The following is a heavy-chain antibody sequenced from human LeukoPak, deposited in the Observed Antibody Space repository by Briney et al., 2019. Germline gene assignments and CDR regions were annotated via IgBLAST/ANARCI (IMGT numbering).Heavy chain of an antibody. D-gene: IGHD6-19*01. CDR2: IYSGGST. Sequence: GGSLRLSCAASGFTVSSYYMSWVRQAPGKGLEWVSVIYSGGSTYYADSVKGRFTISRDNYKNTLYLQMNSMRAEDTAVYYCARDKQWPNYGMDVWGQGTTVTVSS. J-gene: IGHJ6*02. V-gene: IGHV3-66*01. CDR1: GFTVSSYY. CDR3: ARDKQWPNYGMDV.